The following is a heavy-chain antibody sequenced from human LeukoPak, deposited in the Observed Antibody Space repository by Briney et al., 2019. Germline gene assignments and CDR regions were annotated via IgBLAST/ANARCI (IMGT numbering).Heavy chain of an antibody. V-gene: IGHV1-2*02. Sequence: ASVKVSCKASGYTFTEYYMHWVRQAPGQGLEWMGWINPHSGGTNYAQKFQGRVTMTRDTSIGTAYMELSRLRSDATAVYYCARFDQVSETAGGYWGQGTLVTVSS. CDR3: ARFDQVSETAGGY. D-gene: IGHD5/OR15-5a*01. J-gene: IGHJ4*02. CDR2: INPHSGGT. CDR1: GYTFTEYY.